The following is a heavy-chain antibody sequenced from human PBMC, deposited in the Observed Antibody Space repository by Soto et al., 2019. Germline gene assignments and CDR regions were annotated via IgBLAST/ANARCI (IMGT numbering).Heavy chain of an antibody. Sequence: PSETLSLTCTVSGGSISSSSYYWGWIRQPPGKGLEWIGSIYYSGSTYYNPSLKSRVTISVDTSKNQFSLKLSSVTAADTAVYYCARRAAADTTLYYFDYWGQGTLVTVSS. V-gene: IGHV4-39*01. CDR2: IYYSGST. CDR3: ARRAAADTTLYYFDY. J-gene: IGHJ4*02. D-gene: IGHD6-13*01. CDR1: GGSISSSSYY.